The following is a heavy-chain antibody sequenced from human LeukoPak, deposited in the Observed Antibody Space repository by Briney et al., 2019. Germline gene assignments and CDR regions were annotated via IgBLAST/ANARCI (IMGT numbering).Heavy chain of an antibody. Sequence: TGGSLRLSCAASGFTFSSYAMHWVRQAPGKGLEWVAVISYDGSNKYYADSVKGRFTISRDNSKNTLYLQMNSLRAEDTAVYYCARAPETPYGDYFEYFQHWGQGTLVTVSS. CDR1: GFTFSSYA. CDR2: ISYDGSNK. V-gene: IGHV3-30-3*01. CDR3: ARAPETPYGDYFEYFQH. D-gene: IGHD4-17*01. J-gene: IGHJ1*01.